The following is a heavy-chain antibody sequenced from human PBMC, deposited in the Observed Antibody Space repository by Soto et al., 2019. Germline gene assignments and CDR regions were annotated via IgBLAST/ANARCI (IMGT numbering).Heavy chain of an antibody. CDR1: GGSISSGGYY. CDR3: ARSLLLELLVLPFDY. V-gene: IGHV4-31*03. Sequence: SETLSLTCTVSGGSISSGGYYWSWIRQHPGKGLEWIGYIYYSGSTYYNPSLKSRVTISVDTSKNQFSLKLSSVTAADTAVYYCARSLLLELLVLPFDYWGQGTLVTVSS. CDR2: IYYSGST. D-gene: IGHD3-3*01. J-gene: IGHJ4*02.